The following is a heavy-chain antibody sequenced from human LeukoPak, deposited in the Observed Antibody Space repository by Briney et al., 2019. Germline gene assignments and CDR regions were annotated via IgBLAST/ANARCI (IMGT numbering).Heavy chain of an antibody. CDR3: AKDGPVAGIMK. J-gene: IGHJ4*02. CDR1: GDSISSGSYY. D-gene: IGHD6-19*01. CDR2: IYTSGST. V-gene: IGHV4-61*02. Sequence: NPSETLSLTCTVSGDSISSGSYYWSWIRQPAGKGLEWIGRIYTSGSTNYNPSLKSRVTISVDTTKNQFSLKLSSVTAADTAVYYCAKDGPVAGIMKWGQGTLVTVSS.